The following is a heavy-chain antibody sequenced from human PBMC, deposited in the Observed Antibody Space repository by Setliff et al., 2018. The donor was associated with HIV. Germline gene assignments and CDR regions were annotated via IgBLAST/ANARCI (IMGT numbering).Heavy chain of an antibody. V-gene: IGHV4-61*02. CDR3: ARGGDGYNYFDY. Sequence: SETLSLTCTVSGGSISSGSHYWSWIRQSAGKGLEWIGRIYTSGSTNYNSSLKSRVTISVDTSKNQFSLNLSSVTAADTAVYYCARGGDGYNYFDYWGQGTLVTVSS. CDR1: GGSISSGSHY. CDR2: IYTSGST. J-gene: IGHJ4*02. D-gene: IGHD5-12*01.